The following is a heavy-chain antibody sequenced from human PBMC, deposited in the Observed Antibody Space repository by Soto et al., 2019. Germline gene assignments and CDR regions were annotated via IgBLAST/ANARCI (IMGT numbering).Heavy chain of an antibody. CDR1: GGPFSGYY. J-gene: IGHJ4*02. Sequence: QVQLQQWGAGLLKPSETLSLTCAVYGGPFSGYYWSWFRQPPGKGLEGIGEINHRGSTNYNPSPTSRITKSVDTSKNQFSLKLSSVTAADTAVYYFFKGYSLDYWGQETLVTVSS. V-gene: IGHV4-34*01. D-gene: IGHD1-1*01. CDR2: INHRGST. CDR3: FKGYSLDY.